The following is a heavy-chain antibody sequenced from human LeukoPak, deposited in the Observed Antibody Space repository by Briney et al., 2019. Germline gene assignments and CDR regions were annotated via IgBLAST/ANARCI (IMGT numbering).Heavy chain of an antibody. CDR1: GYTFTSYA. V-gene: IGHV1-2*02. CDR3: ARDLVVVTGGLKH. Sequence: ASVKVSCKASGYTFTSYAMNWVRQAPGQGLEWMGWINPNSGGTNYAQKFQGRVTMTRDTSISTAYMELSRLRSDDTAVYYCARDLVVVTGGLKHWGQGTLVTVSS. J-gene: IGHJ1*01. CDR2: INPNSGGT. D-gene: IGHD2-21*02.